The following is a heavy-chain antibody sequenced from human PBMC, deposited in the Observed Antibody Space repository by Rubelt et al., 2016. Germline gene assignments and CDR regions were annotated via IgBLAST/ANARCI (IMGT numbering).Heavy chain of an antibody. J-gene: IGHJ4*02. D-gene: IGHD6-13*01. Sequence: VRLQESGPGLVKPSETLSLTCTVSGASMNSHYWNWIRQPAGKGLEWIGRIHTSGSTNYNPSFKSRVTMSVDTSKSQFSLKLSSLTAADTAVDYCAREVAAAGTGTDDYWGQGTLVTVSS. CDR2: IHTSGST. V-gene: IGHV4-4*07. CDR1: GASMNSHY. CDR3: AREVAAAGTGTDDY.